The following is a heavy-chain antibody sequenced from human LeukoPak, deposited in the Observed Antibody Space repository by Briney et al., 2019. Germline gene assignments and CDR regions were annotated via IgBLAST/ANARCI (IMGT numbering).Heavy chain of an antibody. Sequence: ASVKVSGKASGYTFTSYGISWVRQAPGQGLEWMGWISAYNGNTNYAQKLQGRVTMTTDTSTSTAYMELRSLRSDDTAVYYCARVRCSGGSCSYNWFDPWGQGTLVTVSS. CDR2: ISAYNGNT. CDR3: ARVRCSGGSCSYNWFDP. J-gene: IGHJ5*02. V-gene: IGHV1-18*01. D-gene: IGHD2-15*01. CDR1: GYTFTSYG.